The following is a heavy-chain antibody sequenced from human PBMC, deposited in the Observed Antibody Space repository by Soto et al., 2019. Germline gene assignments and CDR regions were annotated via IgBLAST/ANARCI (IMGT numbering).Heavy chain of an antibody. CDR3: ARQCRGVTCHWFVP. V-gene: IGHV4-39*01. Sequence: SETLSLTCTVSSGSISSTIYSWDWIRQPPGKGLEWIGSIFYSASTYYNPSLKSRVTISVDTSKNQFSLTLTSVTAADTAVYYCARQCRGVTCHWFVPWGQGTLVTVSS. CDR2: IFYSAST. D-gene: IGHD2-15*01. J-gene: IGHJ5*02. CDR1: SGSISSTIYS.